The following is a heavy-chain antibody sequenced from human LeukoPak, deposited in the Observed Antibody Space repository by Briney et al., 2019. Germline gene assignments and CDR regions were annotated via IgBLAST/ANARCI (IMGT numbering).Heavy chain of an antibody. CDR2: ISGGGGRT. CDR3: AKGGKWGVTPFDY. V-gene: IGHV3-23*01. J-gene: IGHJ4*02. CDR1: GFTFTSYS. D-gene: IGHD1-26*01. Sequence: GGSLRLSCAASGFTFTSYSMNWVRQAPGKGLEWVSNISGGGGRTYYADSVKGRFTISRDNSKNTLYLQVNSLRAEDTAVYYCAKGGKWGVTPFDYWGQGTLVTVSS.